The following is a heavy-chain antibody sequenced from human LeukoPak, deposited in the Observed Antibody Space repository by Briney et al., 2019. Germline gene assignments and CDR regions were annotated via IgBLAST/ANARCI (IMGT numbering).Heavy chain of an antibody. Sequence: ASVKVSCKASGYAFTSYGISWVRQAPGQGLEWMGWISAYNGNTNYAQKFQGRVTMTTDTSTSTAYMELRSLRAEDTAVYYCALGESTRPFDYWGQGTLVTVSS. V-gene: IGHV1-18*01. D-gene: IGHD3-10*01. J-gene: IGHJ4*02. CDR1: GYAFTSYG. CDR3: ALGESTRPFDY. CDR2: ISAYNGNT.